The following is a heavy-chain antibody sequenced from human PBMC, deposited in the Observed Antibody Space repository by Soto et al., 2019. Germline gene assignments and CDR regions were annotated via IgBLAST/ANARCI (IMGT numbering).Heavy chain of an antibody. CDR3: ARPITVFNYYYYGMDV. Sequence: QVQLVESGGGVVQPGRSLRLSCAASGFTFSSYGMHWVRQAPGKGLEWVAVIWYDGSNKYYADSVKGRFTISRDNSKNXLYLQMNSLRAEDTAVYYCARPITVFNYYYYGMDVWGQGTTVTVSS. J-gene: IGHJ6*02. CDR2: IWYDGSNK. V-gene: IGHV3-33*01. CDR1: GFTFSSYG. D-gene: IGHD3-3*01.